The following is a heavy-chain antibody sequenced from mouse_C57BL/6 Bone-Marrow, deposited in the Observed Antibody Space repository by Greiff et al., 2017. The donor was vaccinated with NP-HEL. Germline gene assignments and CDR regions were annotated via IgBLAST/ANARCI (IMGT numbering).Heavy chain of an antibody. Sequence: QVQLQQPGAELVKPGASVKLSCKASGYTFTSYWMHWVKQRPGQGLEWIGMIHPYSGSTNYNEKFKSKATLTVDKSSSTAYMQLSSLTSEDSAVYYCARRLYYGSSYWYFDVWGTGTTVTVSS. J-gene: IGHJ1*03. CDR2: IHPYSGST. CDR1: GYTFTSYW. D-gene: IGHD1-1*01. CDR3: ARRLYYGSSYWYFDV. V-gene: IGHV1-64*01.